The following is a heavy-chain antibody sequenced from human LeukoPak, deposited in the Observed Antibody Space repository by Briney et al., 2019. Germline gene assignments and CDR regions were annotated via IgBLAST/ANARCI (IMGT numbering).Heavy chain of an antibody. V-gene: IGHV6-1*01. CDR3: ARQYSSGWIYSYGLDV. J-gene: IGHJ6*04. Sequence: SQTLSLTCAISGDSVSSNSAAWNWIRQSPSRGLDWLGRTYYRSKWYNDYAVSVKSRITINPDTSKNQVSLQLKSVTPEDTAVYYCARQYSSGWIYSYGLDVWGKGTTVTVSS. CDR2: TYYRSKWYN. CDR1: GDSVSSNSAA. D-gene: IGHD6-25*01.